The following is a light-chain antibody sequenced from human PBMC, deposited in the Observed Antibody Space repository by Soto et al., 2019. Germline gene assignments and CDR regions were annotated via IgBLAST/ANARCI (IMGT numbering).Light chain of an antibody. CDR2: DVS. J-gene: IGLJ1*01. Sequence: SVLTQPASVSRSPGQSITISRTRTSSDVGGYNYVSWYQQHPGKAPKLMIYDVSNRPSGVSNRFSGSKSGNTASLTISGLQAEDEADYYCSSYTSSSTLYVFGTGTKVTVL. CDR3: SSYTSSSTLYV. V-gene: IGLV2-14*01. CDR1: SSDVGGYNY.